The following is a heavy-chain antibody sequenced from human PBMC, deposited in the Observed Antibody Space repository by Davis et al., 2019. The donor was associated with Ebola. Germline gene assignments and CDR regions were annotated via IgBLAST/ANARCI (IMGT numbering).Heavy chain of an antibody. CDR3: ARERLHYFDY. CDR2: ISYDGSNT. CDR1: GFTFSGYA. D-gene: IGHD6-25*01. Sequence: GESLKISCAASGFTFSGYAMHWVRQAPGKGLEWVALISYDGSNTFYADSVKGRFTISRDNSKNTLYLQMNSLRAEDTAVYYCARERLHYFDYWGQGTLVTVSS. V-gene: IGHV3-30-3*01. J-gene: IGHJ4*02.